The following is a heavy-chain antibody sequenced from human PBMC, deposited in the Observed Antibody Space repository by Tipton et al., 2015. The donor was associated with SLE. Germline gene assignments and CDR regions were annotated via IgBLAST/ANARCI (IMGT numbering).Heavy chain of an antibody. CDR3: ARDRWENGANQRLTFDY. CDR2: INQDGSEK. Sequence: SLRLSCAASGFTFTTYWMSWVRQAPGKGLEWVASINQDGSEKYYVDAVKGRFTISRDNAKNSLSLQMDSLRAEDTAVYYCARDRWENGANQRLTFDYWGQGTLVTVSS. CDR1: GFTFTTYW. V-gene: IGHV3-7*01. J-gene: IGHJ4*02. D-gene: IGHD4/OR15-4a*01.